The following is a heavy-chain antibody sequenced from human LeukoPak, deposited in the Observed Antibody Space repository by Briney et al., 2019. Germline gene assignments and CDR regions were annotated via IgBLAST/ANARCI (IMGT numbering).Heavy chain of an antibody. D-gene: IGHD6-19*01. Sequence: SETLSLTCTVSGGSISSYHWSWFRQAPGKGLEWIGYVYDSGSTNFNPSLKSRVTISVDTSKNQFSLKLSPVTAADTAVYYCARFVVGQWLINYWGQGALVTVSS. V-gene: IGHV4-59*08. J-gene: IGHJ4*02. CDR3: ARFVVGQWLINY. CDR1: GGSISSYH. CDR2: VYDSGST.